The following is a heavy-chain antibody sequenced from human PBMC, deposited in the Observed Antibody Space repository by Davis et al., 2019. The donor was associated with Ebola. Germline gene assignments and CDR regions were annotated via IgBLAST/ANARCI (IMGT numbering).Heavy chain of an antibody. J-gene: IGHJ4*02. CDR1: GGSISSSNW. CDR3: ARGPSVAGLDY. CDR2: IYYSGRT. V-gene: IGHV4-4*02. D-gene: IGHD6-19*01. Sequence: MPGGSLRLSCAVSGGSISSSNWWSWVRQPPGKGLEWIGSIYYSGRTYYNPSLKSRVTASVDTSKNLFSLKLNSATAADTAVYYCARGPSVAGLDYWGQGTLVTVSS.